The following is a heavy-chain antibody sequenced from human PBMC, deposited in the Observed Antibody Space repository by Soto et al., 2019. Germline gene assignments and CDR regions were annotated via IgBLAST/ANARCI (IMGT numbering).Heavy chain of an antibody. D-gene: IGHD1-26*01. CDR1: GFTFTNYW. J-gene: IGHJ4*02. V-gene: IGHV3-74*01. CDR3: GSVFEH. CDR2: VDGEGSGT. Sequence: EVQLVESGGGLVQPGGSLRLSCAASGFTFTNYWMHWVRQAPGKGLQWVARVDGEGSGTSYADSVKGRFTISRDNAKPTLALQMDSLRADATGVYYCGSVFEHWGWGTLVTVSS.